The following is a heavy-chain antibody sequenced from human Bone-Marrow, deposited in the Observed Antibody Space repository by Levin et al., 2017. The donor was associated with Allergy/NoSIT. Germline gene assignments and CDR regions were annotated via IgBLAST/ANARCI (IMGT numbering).Heavy chain of an antibody. CDR2: IYYSGST. J-gene: IGHJ5*02. V-gene: IGHV4-59*08. D-gene: IGHD2-2*01. Sequence: ASETLSLTCTVSGASISSFYWSWIRQPPGKGLEWIGYIYYSGSTNYSPSLKSRVSMSADMSRNQVYLTLSSVTAADTAVYYCARQAVPAAMNGFDAWGQGTLVTVSS. CDR1: GASISSFY. CDR3: ARQAVPAAMNGFDA.